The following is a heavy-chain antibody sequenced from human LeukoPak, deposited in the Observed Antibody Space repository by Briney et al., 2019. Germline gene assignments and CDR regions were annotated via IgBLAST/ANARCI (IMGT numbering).Heavy chain of an antibody. CDR3: ARGSGSSGDFQH. V-gene: IGHV4-30-2*01. D-gene: IGHD3-22*01. CDR1: GGSISSGGYS. CDR2: IYHSGST. Sequence: SETLSLTCTVSGGSISSGGYSWSWIRQPPGKGLEWIGYIYHSGSTYYNPSLKSRVTISVDRSKNQFSLKLSSVTAADTAVYYCARGSGSSGDFQHWGQGTLVTVSS. J-gene: IGHJ1*01.